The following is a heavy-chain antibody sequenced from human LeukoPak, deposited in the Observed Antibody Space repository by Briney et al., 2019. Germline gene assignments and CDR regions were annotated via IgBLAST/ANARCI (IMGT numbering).Heavy chain of an antibody. V-gene: IGHV3-53*01. J-gene: IGHJ4*02. CDR2: IYSGGST. Sequence: GGSLRLSCAASGFTVSSIYMSWVRQAPGKGLEWVSVIYSGGSTYYADSVKGRFTISRDNSKNTLYLQMNSLRAEDTAVYYCARDRGSGSYYVAFDYWGQGTLVTVSS. CDR3: ARDRGSGSYYVAFDY. CDR1: GFTVSSIY. D-gene: IGHD1-26*01.